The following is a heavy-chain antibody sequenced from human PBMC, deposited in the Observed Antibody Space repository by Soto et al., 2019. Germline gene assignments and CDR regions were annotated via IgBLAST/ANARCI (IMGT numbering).Heavy chain of an antibody. D-gene: IGHD3-22*01. J-gene: IGHJ4*02. CDR1: GFTFTSSA. Sequence: ASVKVSCKASGFTFTSSAVQWVRQARGQRLEWIGWIVVGSGNTNYAQKFQERVTITRDMSTSTAYMELSSLRPEDTAVYYCAADRQYYDSSGYYSFDYWGQGTLVTVSS. CDR2: IVVGSGNT. V-gene: IGHV1-58*01. CDR3: AADRQYYDSSGYYSFDY.